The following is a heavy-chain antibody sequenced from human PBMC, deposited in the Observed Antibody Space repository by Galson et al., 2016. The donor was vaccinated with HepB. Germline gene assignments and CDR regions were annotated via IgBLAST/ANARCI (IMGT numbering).Heavy chain of an antibody. Sequence: TLSLTCTVSGGSISSRGYYWSWIRQHPGKGLEWIGYIYYSGGTYYNPSLQSRLTISLDTSKNHFSLKLDSVTAADTAVYYCAGYEVVSFDYWGQGTQVTVSS. V-gene: IGHV4-31*03. J-gene: IGHJ4*02. CDR2: IYYSGGT. D-gene: IGHD2-15*01. CDR1: GGSISSRGYY. CDR3: AGYEVVSFDY.